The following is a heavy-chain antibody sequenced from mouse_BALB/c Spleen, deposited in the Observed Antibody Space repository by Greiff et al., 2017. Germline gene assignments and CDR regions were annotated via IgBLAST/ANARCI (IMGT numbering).Heavy chain of an antibody. CDR2: INPSNGRT. CDR3: ARGGDYDPWFAY. D-gene: IGHD2-4*01. Sequence: QVQLKQPGAELVKPGASVKLSCKASGYTFTSYWMHWVKQRPGQGLEWIGEINPSNGRTNYNEKFKSKATLTVDKSSSTAYMQLSSLTSEDSAVYYCARGGDYDPWFAYWGQGTLVTVSA. J-gene: IGHJ3*01. CDR1: GYTFTSYW. V-gene: IGHV1S81*02.